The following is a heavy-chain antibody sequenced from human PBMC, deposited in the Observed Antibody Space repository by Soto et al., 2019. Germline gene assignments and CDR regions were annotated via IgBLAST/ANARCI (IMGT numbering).Heavy chain of an antibody. Sequence: SETLSLTCTVSGGSVSSGSYYWGWIRQPPGKGLEWIGSIYYSGSTYYNLSLKSRVTISVDTSKNQFSLNLTSVTAADSAVYFCATSVGGFVSGSGTYRFWGQGTQVTVSS. CDR1: GGSVSSGSYY. V-gene: IGHV4-39*07. D-gene: IGHD3-10*01. J-gene: IGHJ4*02. CDR3: ATSVGGFVSGSGTYRF. CDR2: IYYSGST.